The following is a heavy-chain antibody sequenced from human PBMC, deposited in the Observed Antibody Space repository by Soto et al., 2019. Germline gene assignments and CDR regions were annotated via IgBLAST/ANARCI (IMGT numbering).Heavy chain of an antibody. J-gene: IGHJ5*02. CDR3: ARENPPRLELKVDKAWFDP. CDR2: IYYSGST. CDR1: GGSISSSSYY. D-gene: IGHD1-26*01. V-gene: IGHV4-39*02. Sequence: PSETLSLTCTGSGGSISSSSYYWGWIRQPPGKGLEWIGSIYYSGSTYYNPSLKSRVTISVDTCKNQFSLKLTSVTAADTAVYYCARENPPRLELKVDKAWFDPWGQGTLVTVSS.